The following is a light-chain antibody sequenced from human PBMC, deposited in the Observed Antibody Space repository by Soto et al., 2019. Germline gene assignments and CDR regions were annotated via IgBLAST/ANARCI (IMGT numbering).Light chain of an antibody. Sequence: DIVMTQSPDSLAVSLGERATINCKSSQSVLYSPNNKNYLAWYQQKPGQPPKLLIYWASTRESGVPDRFSGSGSGTDFTLTISSLQAEDVAVYYCQQYYSTRTFGQGTNVEIK. V-gene: IGKV4-1*01. CDR1: QSVLYSPNNKNY. CDR3: QQYYSTRT. J-gene: IGKJ1*01. CDR2: WAS.